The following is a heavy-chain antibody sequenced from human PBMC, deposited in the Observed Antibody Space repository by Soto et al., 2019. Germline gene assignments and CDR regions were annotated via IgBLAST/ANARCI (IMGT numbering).Heavy chain of an antibody. CDR2: RYYSEST. J-gene: IGHJ4*02. CDR1: GGSITTGGYY. Sequence: SETLSLTCTVSGGSITTGGYYWSWIRQLPGKGLEWIGHRYYSESTYYNPSLKSRVSISLDTSKNQFSLKLSFVTAADTAMYYCARTKCSGGSCSSWSLDYWGQGXPVTVSS. V-gene: IGHV4-31*03. CDR3: ARTKCSGGSCSSWSLDY. D-gene: IGHD2-15*01.